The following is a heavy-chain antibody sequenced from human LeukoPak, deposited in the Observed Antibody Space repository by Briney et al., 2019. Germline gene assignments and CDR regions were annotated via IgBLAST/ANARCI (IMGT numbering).Heavy chain of an antibody. CDR2: ITTGDGNT. V-gene: IGHV3-23*01. J-gene: IGHJ4*02. CDR1: GFTFSSYT. Sequence: QTGGSLRLSCTASGFTFSSYTMNWVRQAPGKGLKWVSTITTGDGNTYYADSVKGRFTVSRDDSKNTLYLQMNSLRAEDTAVYYCAKDGGLWVSAHWGDSWGRGTLVTVSS. D-gene: IGHD7-27*01. CDR3: AKDGGLWVSAHWGDS.